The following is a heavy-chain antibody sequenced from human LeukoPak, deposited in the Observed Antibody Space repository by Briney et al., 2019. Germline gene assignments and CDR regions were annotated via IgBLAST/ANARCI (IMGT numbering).Heavy chain of an antibody. CDR3: ARGLGYDFWSGYSPGYYFDY. J-gene: IGHJ4*02. V-gene: IGHV1-18*04. CDR1: GYTFTSYG. CDR2: ISAYNGNT. D-gene: IGHD3-3*01. Sequence: ASVKASCKASGYTFTSYGISWVRQAPGQGLEWMGWISAYNGNTNYAQKLQGRVTMTTDTSTSTAYMELRSLRSDDTAVYYCARGLGYDFWSGYSPGYYFDYWGQGTLVTVSS.